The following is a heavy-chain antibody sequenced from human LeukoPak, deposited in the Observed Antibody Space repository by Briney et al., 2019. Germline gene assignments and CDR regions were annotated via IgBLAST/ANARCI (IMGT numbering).Heavy chain of an antibody. D-gene: IGHD5-24*01. J-gene: IGHJ4*02. CDR2: ISGSGGST. V-gene: IGHV3-23*01. CDR1: GFTFSSYA. CDR3: AKDLISGDGYYVFDFDY. Sequence: GGSLRLSCAASGFTFSSYAMSWVRQAPGKGLEWVSAISGSGGSTYYADSVKGRFTISRANSKNTLYLQMNSLRAEDTAVYYCAKDLISGDGYYVFDFDYWGQGTLVTVSS.